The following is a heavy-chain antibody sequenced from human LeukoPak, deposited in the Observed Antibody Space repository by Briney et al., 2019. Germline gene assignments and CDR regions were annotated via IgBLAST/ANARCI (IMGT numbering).Heavy chain of an antibody. CDR1: GDTFSSYA. CDR3: GRPPLEEKLIVFEY. D-gene: IGHD3-22*01. V-gene: IGHV1-69*06. Sequence: ASVKVSCKASGDTFSSYAISRVRQAPGQGLEWMGGIIPIFGTANYAQKLQGRVTITADKSRSTAYMELRSRRPETTALYYCGRPPLEEKLIVFEYWDQGTPVSVSS. CDR2: IIPIFGTA. J-gene: IGHJ4*02.